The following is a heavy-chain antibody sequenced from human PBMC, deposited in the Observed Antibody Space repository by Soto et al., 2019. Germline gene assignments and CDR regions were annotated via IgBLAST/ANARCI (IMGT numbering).Heavy chain of an antibody. V-gene: IGHV1-69*06. Sequence: QVQLVQSGAEVKKPGSSVKVSCKASGGTFSTYAISWLRQAPGQGLEWMGGIIPLFGAVHYAQKFQGRVTITVDKSTSTAYVELRSLRSEDTAVYYCATTSSPSIAVAGSGYFYGMDVWGQGTTVTVSS. D-gene: IGHD6-19*01. J-gene: IGHJ6*02. CDR2: IIPLFGAV. CDR1: GGTFSTYA. CDR3: ATTSSPSIAVAGSGYFYGMDV.